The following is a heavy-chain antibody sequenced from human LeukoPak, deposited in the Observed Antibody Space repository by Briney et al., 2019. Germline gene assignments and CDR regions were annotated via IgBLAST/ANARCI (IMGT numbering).Heavy chain of an antibody. V-gene: IGHV3-23*01. CDR3: AKVIDFWSGYSANLDY. CDR2: ISGSGGST. J-gene: IGHJ4*02. Sequence: GGSLRLSCAASGFTFRRNAMSWVRQAPGKGLEWVSAISGSGGSTYYADSVKGRFTIPRDNSKNTLYLQMNSLRAEDTAVYYCAKVIDFWSGYSANLDYWGQGTLVTVSS. CDR1: GFTFRRNA. D-gene: IGHD3-3*01.